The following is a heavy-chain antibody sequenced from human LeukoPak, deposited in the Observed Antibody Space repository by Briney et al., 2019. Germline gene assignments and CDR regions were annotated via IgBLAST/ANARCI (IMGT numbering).Heavy chain of an antibody. CDR1: GGSFSGYY. CDR2: INHSGST. V-gene: IGHV4-34*01. J-gene: IGHJ6*02. CDR3: AGTPYDSSGYPASYYYYYGMDV. Sequence: PSETLSLTCAVYGGSFSGYYWSWIRQPPGKGLEWIWEINHSGSTNYNPSLKSRVTISVDTSKNQFSLKLSSVTAADTAVYYCAGTPYDSSGYPASYYYYYGMDVWGQGTTVTVSS. D-gene: IGHD3-22*01.